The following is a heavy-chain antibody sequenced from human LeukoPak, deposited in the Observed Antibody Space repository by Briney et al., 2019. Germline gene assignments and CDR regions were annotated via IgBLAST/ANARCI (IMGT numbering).Heavy chain of an antibody. V-gene: IGHV1-8*01. J-gene: IGHJ6*03. Sequence: ASVKVSCKASGYTFTSYDINWVRQATGQGLEWKGWMNPNSGNTGYAQKFQGRVTMTRNTSISTAYMELSSLRSEDTAVYYCARGPYYDFWSGYYTADYYYMDVWGKGTTVTVSS. CDR3: ARGPYYDFWSGYYTADYYYMDV. CDR2: MNPNSGNT. CDR1: GYTFTSYD. D-gene: IGHD3-3*01.